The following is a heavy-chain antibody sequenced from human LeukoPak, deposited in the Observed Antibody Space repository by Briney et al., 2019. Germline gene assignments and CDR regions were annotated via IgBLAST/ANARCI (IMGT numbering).Heavy chain of an antibody. CDR3: ARDGGDFGAFDI. CDR2: IIPILGIA. Sequence: SVKVSCKASGGTFSSYAISWVRQAPGQGLEWMGRIIPILGIANYAQKFQGRVTITADKSTSTAYMELSSLRSEDTAVYYRARDGGDFGAFDIWGQGTMVTVSS. V-gene: IGHV1-69*04. J-gene: IGHJ3*02. CDR1: GGTFSSYA. D-gene: IGHD2-21*02.